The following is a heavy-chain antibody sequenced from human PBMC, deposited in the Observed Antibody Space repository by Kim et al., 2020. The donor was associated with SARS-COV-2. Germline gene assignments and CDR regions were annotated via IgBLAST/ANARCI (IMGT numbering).Heavy chain of an antibody. CDR2: INHSGST. CDR1: GGSFSGYY. Sequence: SETLSLTCAVYGGSFSGYYWSWIRQPPGKGLEWIGEINHSGSTNYNPSLKSRVTISVDTSKNQFSLKLSSVTAADTAVYYCARVCGYCSGGSCYSPYYYGMAVWGQGTTVTVSS. J-gene: IGHJ6*02. CDR3: ARVCGYCSGGSCYSPYYYGMAV. D-gene: IGHD2-15*01. V-gene: IGHV4-34*01.